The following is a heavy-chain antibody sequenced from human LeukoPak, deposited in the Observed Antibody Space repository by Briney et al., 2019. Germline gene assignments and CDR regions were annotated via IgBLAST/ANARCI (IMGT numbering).Heavy chain of an antibody. CDR2: IYSDGST. D-gene: IGHD4-17*01. CDR1: GLTVSNNY. V-gene: IGHV3-53*05. J-gene: IGHJ4*02. Sequence: GGSLRLSCAASGLTVSNNYMGWVRQAPGKGLEWVSVIYSDGSTYYTDSVKGRFTISRDNSKNTLYLQMNSLRAEDTAVYYCANIRGDYDYWGQGTLATVSS. CDR3: ANIRGDYDY.